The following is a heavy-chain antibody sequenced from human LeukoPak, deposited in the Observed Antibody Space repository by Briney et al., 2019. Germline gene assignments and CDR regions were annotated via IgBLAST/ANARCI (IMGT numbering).Heavy chain of an antibody. CDR3: ARELPRIGGQTDASDI. J-gene: IGHJ3*02. D-gene: IGHD3-16*01. Sequence: GGSLRLSCVASEFTFSSYTMHWFRQAPGKGLEYVSAISGNGDDTYYANSVKGRFTVSRDNSKNTLYLQMGSLRAEDTAVYYCARELPRIGGQTDASDIWGQGTMVTVS. V-gene: IGHV3-64*01. CDR1: EFTFSSYT. CDR2: ISGNGDDT.